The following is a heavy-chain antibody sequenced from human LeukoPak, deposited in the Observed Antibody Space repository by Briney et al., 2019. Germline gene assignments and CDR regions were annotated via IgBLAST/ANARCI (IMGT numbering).Heavy chain of an antibody. CDR3: GTGYYDFWFFNY. CDR1: GFNFSSYS. CDR2: ISSSSSYI. D-gene: IGHD3-3*01. V-gene: IGHV3-21*01. Sequence: PGGSLRLSCAGSGFNFSSYSMNWVRPAPGKGLEWASSISSSSSYIYYADSVKGRFTISRDNAKNSLYLQMNSLRAEDTAVYYCGTGYYDFWFFNYWGQGTLVTVSS. J-gene: IGHJ4*02.